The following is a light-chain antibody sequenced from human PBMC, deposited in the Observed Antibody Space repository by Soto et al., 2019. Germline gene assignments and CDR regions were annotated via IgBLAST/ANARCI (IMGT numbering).Light chain of an antibody. CDR3: SSYISSSPFV. CDR1: SSDVGGYNY. CDR2: EVS. V-gene: IGLV2-14*01. J-gene: IGLJ1*01. Sequence: QSALTQPASVSGSPGQSITVSCTGTSSDVGGYNYVSWYQQHPAKAPKLMIYEVSNRPSGVSNRFSGSKSGNTASLTISGLQAEDEADYYCSSYISSSPFVFGTGTKLTVL.